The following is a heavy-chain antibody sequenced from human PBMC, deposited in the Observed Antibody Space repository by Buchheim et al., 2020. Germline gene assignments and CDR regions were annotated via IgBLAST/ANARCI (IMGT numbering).Heavy chain of an antibody. Sequence: QVQLVESGGGLVEPGGSLTLSCAASGFTFSDYYMAWIRQAPGKGLEWVSFTNTGGADIFYADSVKGRFTISRDNDQNSLYLRMNSLRVEDTAVYYCARGRRYFDYWGQG. D-gene: IGHD3-9*01. V-gene: IGHV3-11*01. CDR1: GFTFSDYY. CDR2: TNTGGADI. J-gene: IGHJ4*02. CDR3: ARGRRYFDY.